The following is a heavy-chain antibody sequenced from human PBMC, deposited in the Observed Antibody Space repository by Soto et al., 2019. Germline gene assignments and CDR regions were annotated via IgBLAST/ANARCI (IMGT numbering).Heavy chain of an antibody. V-gene: IGHV1-18*01. J-gene: IGHJ5*02. CDR2: ISAYNGNT. CDR3: ARGRWLPYYDILTGYGWFDP. D-gene: IGHD3-9*01. CDR1: GYTFTSYG. Sequence: QVQLVQSGAEVKKPGASVKVSCKASGYTFTSYGISWVRQAPGQGLEWMGWISAYNGNTNYAQKLQGRVTMTTDTSTSTAYMELRSLRSDDTAVYYCARGRWLPYYDILTGYGWFDPWGQGTLVTVSS.